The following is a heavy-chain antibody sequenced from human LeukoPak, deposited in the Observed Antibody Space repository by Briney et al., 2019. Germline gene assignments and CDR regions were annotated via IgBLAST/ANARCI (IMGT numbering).Heavy chain of an antibody. Sequence: SETLSLTCTVSGGSISSYYWSWIRQPPGKGLEWIGYIYYSGSTNYNPSLKSRVTISVDTSKSQFSLKLSSVTAADTAVYYCARDTAVTIDYWGQGTLVTVSS. J-gene: IGHJ4*02. D-gene: IGHD4-17*01. CDR2: IYYSGST. CDR1: GGSISSYY. CDR3: ARDTAVTIDY. V-gene: IGHV4-59*01.